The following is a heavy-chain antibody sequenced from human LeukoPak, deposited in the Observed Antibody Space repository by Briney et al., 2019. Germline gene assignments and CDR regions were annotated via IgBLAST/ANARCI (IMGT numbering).Heavy chain of an antibody. V-gene: IGHV3-66*01. CDR2: IYSGGST. CDR3: ARGLITIFGVVTPPDY. D-gene: IGHD3-3*01. Sequence: PGGSLGLFCAASGLTYSSNYMSWVRQAPGKGLEWVSVIYSGGSTYYADSVKGRFTISRDNSKNTLYLQMNSLRAEDTAVYYCARGLITIFGVVTPPDYWGQGTLVTVSS. CDR1: GLTYSSNY. J-gene: IGHJ4*02.